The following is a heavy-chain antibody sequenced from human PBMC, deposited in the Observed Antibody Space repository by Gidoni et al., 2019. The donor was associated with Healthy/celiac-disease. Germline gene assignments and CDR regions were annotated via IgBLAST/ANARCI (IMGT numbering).Heavy chain of an antibody. V-gene: IGHV1-69*01. CDR3: ARGGFGESYRYFDY. D-gene: IGHD3-10*01. J-gene: IGHJ4*02. CDR2: IIPIFGTA. CDR1: GGTFSSYA. Sequence: LVQSWAEVKKPGSSVKVSCKASGGTFSSYAISWVRKAPGQGLEWMGGIIPIFGTANYAQKFQGRGTITADESTSTAYMGLSSLRSEDTAVYYCARGGFGESYRYFDYWGQGTLVTVSS.